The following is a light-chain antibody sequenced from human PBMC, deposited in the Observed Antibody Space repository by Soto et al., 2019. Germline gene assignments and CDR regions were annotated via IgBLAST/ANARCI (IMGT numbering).Light chain of an antibody. CDR3: QQRNSWPLT. CDR1: QSVTSY. V-gene: IGKV3-11*01. Sequence: EIVLTQSPGTLSLSPGERATLSCWASQSVTSYLAWYQQKPGQAPRLLIYDASNRATGVPVRFSGSGSGTDFTLTISSLEPEDFAVYYCQQRNSWPLTFGGGTKVDIK. J-gene: IGKJ4*01. CDR2: DAS.